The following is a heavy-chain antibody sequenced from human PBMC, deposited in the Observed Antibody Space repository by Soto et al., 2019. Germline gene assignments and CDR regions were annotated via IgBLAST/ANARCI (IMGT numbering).Heavy chain of an antibody. CDR2: VICSGGST. V-gene: IGHV3-23*01. Sequence: LRLSCAASGFTFSSYAMSWVRQAPGEGLVWGASVICSGGSTYYADSVKGQFTISRHNSKNTLYLQMNSLRAEDTAVYYCARFRGVYYYYYMDVWGKGTTVTVSS. J-gene: IGHJ6*03. CDR3: ARFRGVYYYYYMDV. D-gene: IGHD3-10*01. CDR1: GFTFSSYA.